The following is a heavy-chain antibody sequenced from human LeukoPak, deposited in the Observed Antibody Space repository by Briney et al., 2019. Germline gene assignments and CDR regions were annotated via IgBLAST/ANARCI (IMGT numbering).Heavy chain of an antibody. V-gene: IGHV3-15*01. CDR3: TTAPWSVFYYYYYGMDV. J-gene: IGHJ6*02. D-gene: IGHD2-8*02. Sequence: GGSLRLSCAASGFTFSNAWMSWVRQAPGKGLEWVGRIKSKTDGGTTDYAAPVKGRFTISRDDSENTLYLQMNSLKTEDTAVYYCTTAPWSVFYYYYYGMDVWGQGTTVTVSS. CDR1: GFTFSNAW. CDR2: IKSKTDGGTT.